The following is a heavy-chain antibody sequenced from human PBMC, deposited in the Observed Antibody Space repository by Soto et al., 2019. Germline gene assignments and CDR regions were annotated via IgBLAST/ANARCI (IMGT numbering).Heavy chain of an antibody. J-gene: IGHJ6*02. CDR1: GFTFSSYV. CDR3: ARGVVPLYYYYGLDV. Sequence: GGSLRLSCAASGFTFSSYVMHWVRQAPGKGLEWVAVISYDGSDKYYADSVKGRFTTSRDNSKNTLYLQMSSLRAEDTAVYYCARGVVPLYYYYGLDVWGQGTTVTVSS. V-gene: IGHV3-30-3*01. CDR2: ISYDGSDK. D-gene: IGHD2-15*01.